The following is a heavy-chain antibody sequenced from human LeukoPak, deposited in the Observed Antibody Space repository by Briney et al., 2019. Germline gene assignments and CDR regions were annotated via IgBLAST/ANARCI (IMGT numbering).Heavy chain of an antibody. CDR1: GFTVSSNY. V-gene: IGHV3-66*01. Sequence: GSLRLSCAASGFTVSSNYMSWVRQAPGKGLEWVSVIYSGGSTYYADSVKGRFTISRDNSKNTLYLQMNSLRAEDTAVYYCARERLQVGYYFDYWGQGTLVTVSS. J-gene: IGHJ4*02. D-gene: IGHD4-11*01. CDR2: IYSGGST. CDR3: ARERLQVGYYFDY.